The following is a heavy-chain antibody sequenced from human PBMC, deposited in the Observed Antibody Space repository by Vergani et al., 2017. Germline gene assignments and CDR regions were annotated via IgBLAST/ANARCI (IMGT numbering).Heavy chain of an antibody. CDR2: IIPIFGTA. CDR3: ASGYCSSTSCYAFAFDI. Sequence: QVQLVQSGAEVKKPGSSVKVSCKASGGTFSSYAISWVRQAPGQGLEWMGGIIPIFGTANYAQKFQGRVTITADESTSTAYMELSSLRSEDTAVYYCASGYCSSTSCYAFAFDIWGQGTMVTVSS. CDR1: GGTFSSYA. J-gene: IGHJ3*02. D-gene: IGHD2-2*01. V-gene: IGHV1-69*01.